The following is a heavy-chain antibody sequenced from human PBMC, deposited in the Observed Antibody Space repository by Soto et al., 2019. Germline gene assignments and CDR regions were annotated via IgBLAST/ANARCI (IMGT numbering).Heavy chain of an antibody. V-gene: IGHV1-69*13. J-gene: IGHJ6*04. CDR1: GGTFSSYA. Sequence: SVKVSCKASGGTFSSYAISWVRQAPGQGLEWMGGIIPIFGTANYAQKFQGRVTITADESTSTAYMELSSLRSEDTAVYYCARGYYGSGSYYIQELRRLGMDVWGKGTTVTVSS. D-gene: IGHD3-10*01. CDR3: ARGYYGSGSYYIQELRRLGMDV. CDR2: IIPIFGTA.